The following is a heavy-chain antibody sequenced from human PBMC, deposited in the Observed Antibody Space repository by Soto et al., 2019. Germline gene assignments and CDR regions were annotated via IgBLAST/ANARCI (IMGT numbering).Heavy chain of an antibody. J-gene: IGHJ5*02. CDR1: GYTITNYG. Sequence: ASVKVSCKASGYTITNYGISWVRQAPGQGLEWMGWISADNGNTNYAQKVQGRVTMTTDTSTNTAYMDLRSLQSDDTAVYFCARDVVISGTRWFDPWGPGTLVTVSS. D-gene: IGHD2-2*01. CDR2: ISADNGNT. V-gene: IGHV1-18*01. CDR3: ARDVVISGTRWFDP.